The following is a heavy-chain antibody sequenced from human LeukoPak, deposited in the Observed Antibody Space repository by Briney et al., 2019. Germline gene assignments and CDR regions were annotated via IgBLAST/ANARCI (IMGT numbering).Heavy chain of an antibody. Sequence: SVTLSLTCTVSGGSISSYYWSWIRQPPGKGLEWIGYIYYSGSTNYNPSLKSRVTISVDTSKNQFSLKLSSVTAADTAVYYCARSGTTTVIDFDYWGQGTLVTVSS. CDR3: ARSGTTTVIDFDY. CDR1: GGSISSYY. J-gene: IGHJ4*02. D-gene: IGHD4-11*01. CDR2: IYYSGST. V-gene: IGHV4-59*01.